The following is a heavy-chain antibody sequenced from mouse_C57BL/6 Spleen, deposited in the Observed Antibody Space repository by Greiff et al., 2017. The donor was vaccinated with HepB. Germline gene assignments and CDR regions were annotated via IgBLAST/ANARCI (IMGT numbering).Heavy chain of an antibody. CDR2: IDPSDSET. CDR1: GYTFTSYW. V-gene: IGHV1-52*01. CDR3: ARFSPYYYGSSDY. D-gene: IGHD1-1*01. Sequence: QVQLQQPGAELVRPGSSVKLSCKASGYTFTSYWMHWVKQRPIQGLEWIGNIDPSDSETHYNQKFKDKATLTVDKSSSTAYMQLSSLTSEDSAVYYCARFSPYYYGSSDYWGQGTTLTVSS. J-gene: IGHJ2*01.